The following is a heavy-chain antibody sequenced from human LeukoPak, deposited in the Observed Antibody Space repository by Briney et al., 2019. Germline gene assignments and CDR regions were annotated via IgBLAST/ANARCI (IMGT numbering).Heavy chain of an antibody. CDR3: ASGGLLAFDP. CDR1: GGSIGSSSYY. Sequence: SETLSLTCTVSGGSIGSSSYYWGWIRQPPGKGLEWTGRISSSGSTNYNPSLKSRVTISVDTSKNQFSLKLSSVTAADTAVYYCASGGLLAFDPWGQGTLVTVSS. CDR2: ISSSGST. J-gene: IGHJ5*02. V-gene: IGHV4-39*07.